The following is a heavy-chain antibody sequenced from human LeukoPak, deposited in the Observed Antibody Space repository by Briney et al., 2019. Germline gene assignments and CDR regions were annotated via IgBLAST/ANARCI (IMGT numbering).Heavy chain of an antibody. V-gene: IGHV3-30-3*01. CDR1: GFTFSNYA. CDR3: AKVKDPYEVLYWFDP. Sequence: GGSLRLSCAASGFTFSNYAMHWVRQAPGKGLEWVAVISYDGSNKYYADSLKGRFTISRDNSKNTLYLQVNCLIPAHTAVFFCAKVKDPYEVLYWFDPWGEGTLVTVSS. CDR2: ISYDGSNK. D-gene: IGHD2-15*01. J-gene: IGHJ5*02.